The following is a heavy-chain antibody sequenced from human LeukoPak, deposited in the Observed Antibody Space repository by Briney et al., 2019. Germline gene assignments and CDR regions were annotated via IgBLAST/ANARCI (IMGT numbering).Heavy chain of an antibody. D-gene: IGHD6-19*01. J-gene: IGHJ4*02. CDR3: ARLRAYPVAGTLNYFDY. V-gene: IGHV4-34*01. CDR1: GFTFSSYS. CDR2: INHSGST. Sequence: GSLRLSCAASGFTFSSYSMNWIRQPPGKGLEWIGEINHSGSTNYNPSLKSRVTISVDTSKNQFSLKLSSVTAADTAVYYCARLRAYPVAGTLNYFDYWGQGTLVTVSS.